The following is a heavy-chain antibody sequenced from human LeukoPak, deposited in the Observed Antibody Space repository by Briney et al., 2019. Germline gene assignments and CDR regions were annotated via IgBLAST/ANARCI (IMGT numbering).Heavy chain of an antibody. D-gene: IGHD5/OR15-5a*01. CDR3: ASGSRFDY. Sequence: GGSLRLSCAVSGFTFSHYAMSWVRQAPGKGLEWVSVIYSGGSIYYADSVKGRFTISRHNSKNTLYLQMNSLRTEDTAVYYCASGSRFDYWGQGTLVTVSS. CDR2: IYSGGSI. CDR1: GFTFSHYA. J-gene: IGHJ4*02. V-gene: IGHV3-53*04.